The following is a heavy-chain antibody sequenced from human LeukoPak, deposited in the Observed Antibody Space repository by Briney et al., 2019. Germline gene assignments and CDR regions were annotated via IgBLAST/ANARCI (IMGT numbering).Heavy chain of an antibody. D-gene: IGHD3-3*01. Sequence: ASVKVSCKASGYTFTGYYMHWVRQAPGQGREWMGGINPNSGGTNYAQKFQGRVTMTRDTSISTAYMELSRLRSDDTAVYYCARGTKTTIFGVVQYYMDVWGKGTTVTVS. CDR2: INPNSGGT. V-gene: IGHV1-2*02. CDR3: ARGTKTTIFGVVQYYMDV. CDR1: GYTFTGYY. J-gene: IGHJ6*03.